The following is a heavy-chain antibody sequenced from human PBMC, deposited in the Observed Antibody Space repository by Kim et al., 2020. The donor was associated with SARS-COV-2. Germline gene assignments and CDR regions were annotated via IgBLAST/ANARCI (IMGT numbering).Heavy chain of an antibody. CDR3: ARAILGTNAFDY. Sequence: ADSVKGRFTISRDNAKNTLYLQMNSLRAEDTAVYYCARAILGTNAFDYWGQGTLATVSS. J-gene: IGHJ4*02. D-gene: IGHD1-7*01. V-gene: IGHV3-74*01.